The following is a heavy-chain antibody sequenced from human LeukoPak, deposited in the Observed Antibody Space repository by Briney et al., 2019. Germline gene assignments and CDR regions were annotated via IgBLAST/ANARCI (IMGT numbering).Heavy chain of an antibody. D-gene: IGHD3-22*01. J-gene: IGHJ3*01. V-gene: IGHV3-21*06. CDR1: GFTFSSHV. CDR2: ISSSGRYL. Sequence: GGSLRLSFAASGFTFSSHVMNWVRQAPGKGLEWVSSISSSGRYLYYADSVRGRFTISRDNAKNSLYLELNSLRAEDTAIYYCARATFIVEATTTGAFDVWGQGTLVTVSS. CDR3: ARATFIVEATTTGAFDV.